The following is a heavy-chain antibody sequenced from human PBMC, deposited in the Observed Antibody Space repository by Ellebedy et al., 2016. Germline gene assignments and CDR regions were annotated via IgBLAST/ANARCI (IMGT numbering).Heavy chain of an antibody. D-gene: IGHD5-24*01. Sequence: GGSLRLSCAASGFTFSSYGMHWVRQAPGKGLEWVAVIWYDGSNKYYADSVKGRFTISRDNSKNTLYLQMNSLRAEDTAVYYCARDPRWLQLLRWYFDLWGRGTLVTVSS. V-gene: IGHV3-33*08. CDR1: GFTFSSYG. J-gene: IGHJ2*01. CDR2: IWYDGSNK. CDR3: ARDPRWLQLLRWYFDL.